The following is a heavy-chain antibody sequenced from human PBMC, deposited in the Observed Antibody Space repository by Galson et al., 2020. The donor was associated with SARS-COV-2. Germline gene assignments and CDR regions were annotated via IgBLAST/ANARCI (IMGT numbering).Heavy chain of an antibody. Sequence: GGSLTLSCAASGFTFSSYGMHWVSQAPGKGLEWVAVIWYDGSNKYYADSVKGRFTISRDNSKNTLYLQMNSLRAEDTAVYYCVRASEWELLSWGQGTLVTVSS. CDR1: GFTFSSYG. CDR2: IWYDGSNK. J-gene: IGHJ5*02. CDR3: VRASEWELLS. V-gene: IGHV3-33*01. D-gene: IGHD1-26*01.